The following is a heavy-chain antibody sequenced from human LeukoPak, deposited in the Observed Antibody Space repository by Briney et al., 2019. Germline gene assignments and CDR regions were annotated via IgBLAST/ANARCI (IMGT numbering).Heavy chain of an antibody. D-gene: IGHD6-19*01. CDR3: ARERTSGWDAFDT. CDR1: GFTFSSFW. J-gene: IGHJ5*02. Sequence: PGGSLRLSCAASGFTFSSFWMHWVRQAPGKGLVWVSRINSVGSSTSYADSVKGRFTISRDNAKNTLYLQMNSLRAEDTAVYYCARERTSGWDAFDTWGQGPLVTVSS. CDR2: INSVGSST. V-gene: IGHV3-74*01.